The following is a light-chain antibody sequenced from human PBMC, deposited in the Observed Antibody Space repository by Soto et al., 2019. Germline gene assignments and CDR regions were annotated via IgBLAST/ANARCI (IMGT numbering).Light chain of an antibody. J-gene: IGKJ1*01. V-gene: IGKV1-27*01. Sequence: DIQMTQSPSSLSASVGDRVTITCRASQGISNHLAWYQQQPGKVPKLLIYVASTLQSGVPSRFSGSGSGTDFTLTISSLQPEDVATYYCQKYNRAPWTFGQGTKVEIK. CDR3: QKYNRAPWT. CDR2: VAS. CDR1: QGISNH.